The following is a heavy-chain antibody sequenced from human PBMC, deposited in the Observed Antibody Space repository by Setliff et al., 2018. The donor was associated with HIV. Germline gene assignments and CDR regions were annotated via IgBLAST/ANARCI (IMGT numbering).Heavy chain of an antibody. Sequence: SETLSLTCTVSGYSLSSGFYWGWIRQSPGKGLEWIGSVYQSGSASYNSGSTSYNPSLKSRVTISVYTSKNQFSLNLSSVTAADAALYYCARESLNLGELSSNPDASDIWGQGTMVTVSS. J-gene: IGHJ3*02. CDR2: VYQSGSASYNSGST. D-gene: IGHD3-16*02. V-gene: IGHV4-38-2*02. CDR1: GYSLSSGFY. CDR3: ARESLNLGELSSNPDASDI.